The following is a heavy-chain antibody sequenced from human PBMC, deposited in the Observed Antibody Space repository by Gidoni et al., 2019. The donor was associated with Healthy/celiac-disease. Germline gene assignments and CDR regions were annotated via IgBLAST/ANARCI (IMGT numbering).Heavy chain of an antibody. CDR1: GFTFDDYA. CDR3: AKALSGVDAFDI. J-gene: IGHJ3*02. CDR2: ISWNSGSI. Sequence: EVQLVESGGGLVQPGRSLRLSCAASGFTFDDYAMHWVRQAPGKGLEWVSGISWNSGSIGYADSVKGRYTISRDNANNSLYLQMNSLRAEDTALYYCAKALSGVDAFDIWGQGTMVTVSS. V-gene: IGHV3-9*01. D-gene: IGHD3-10*01.